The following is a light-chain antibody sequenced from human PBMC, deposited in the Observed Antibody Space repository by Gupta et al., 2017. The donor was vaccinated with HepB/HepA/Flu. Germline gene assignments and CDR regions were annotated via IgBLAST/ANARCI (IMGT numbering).Light chain of an antibody. J-gene: IGKJ1*01. CDR1: QSVSSNY. V-gene: IGKV3-20*01. CDR3: QHESNSPGT. CDR2: GAS. Sequence: EIVLTQSPGTLSLSPGERATLSCRASQSVSSNYLAWYQQKPGQAPRLLIYGASSRATGIPDRFSGSGSGTEFTLTIRRREPEDFAVYYCQHESNSPGTFGQGTXVEIK.